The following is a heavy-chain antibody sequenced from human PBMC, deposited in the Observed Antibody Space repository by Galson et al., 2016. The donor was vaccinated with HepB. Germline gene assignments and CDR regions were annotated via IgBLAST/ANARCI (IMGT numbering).Heavy chain of an antibody. CDR2: ISGSGGST. V-gene: IGHV3-23*01. D-gene: IGHD3-3*01. CDR1: RFTFSSYA. CDR3: AKEGTIFGVVPYGMDA. J-gene: IGHJ6*02. Sequence: SLRLSCAASRFTFSSYAMSWVRQAPGKGLEWVSVISGSGGSTYYADSVKGRFTISRDNSKNTLYLQMNSLRAEDTAVYYYAKEGTIFGVVPYGMDAWGQGTKVIVSS.